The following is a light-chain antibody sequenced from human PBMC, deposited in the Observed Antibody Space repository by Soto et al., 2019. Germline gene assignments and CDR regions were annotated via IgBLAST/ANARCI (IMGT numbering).Light chain of an antibody. V-gene: IGLV2-8*01. J-gene: IGLJ1*01. CDR2: EVT. CDR1: SVDVGAYDY. CDR3: SSYAGSNYPYV. Sequence: QSVLTQPPSASGSPGQSVTISCTGTSVDVGAYDYVSWYQQHPGKAPKLLIYEVTKRPLGVPDRFSGSKSGNAASLTVSGLQAEDEADYYCSSYAGSNYPYVFXPGTKVTVL.